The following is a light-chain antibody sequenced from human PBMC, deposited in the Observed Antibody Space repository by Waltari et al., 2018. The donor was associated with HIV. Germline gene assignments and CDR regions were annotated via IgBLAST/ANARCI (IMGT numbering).Light chain of an antibody. CDR3: AAWDDSLDGFYV. V-gene: IGLV1-47*01. CDR1: TSNIGTNY. CDR2: RDN. J-gene: IGLJ1*01. Sequence: QSVLTQPPSASATPGQRVPISCSGSTSNIGTNYVFWYQQLPGPAPQLLIFRDNERPSGVPDRFSGSRSGTSASLVISGLRSEDEAEYYCAAWDDSLDGFYVFGSGTRVTVL.